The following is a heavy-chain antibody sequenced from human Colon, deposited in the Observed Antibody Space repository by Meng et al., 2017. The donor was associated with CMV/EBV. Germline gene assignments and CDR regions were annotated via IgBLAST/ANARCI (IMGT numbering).Heavy chain of an antibody. V-gene: IGHV3-21*01. CDR2: ISGSSTYI. Sequence: GESLKISCAASGFTFSTYAMNWVRQAPGKGLEWVAYISGSSTYIFYADSVKGRFTISRDNAKNSLFLQMNSLRAEDTAVYYCLYSSLMTHGMDVWGQGTAVTVSS. CDR3: LYSSLMTHGMDV. CDR1: GFTFSTYA. J-gene: IGHJ6*02. D-gene: IGHD6-13*01.